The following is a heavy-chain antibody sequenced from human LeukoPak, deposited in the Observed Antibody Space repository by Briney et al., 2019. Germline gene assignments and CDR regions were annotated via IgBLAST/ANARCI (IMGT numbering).Heavy chain of an antibody. Sequence: VASVKVSCKASGYTFTSYGISWVRQAPGQGLEWMGWISAYNGNTNYAQKLQGRVTMTTDTSTSTAYMELRSLRSDDTAVYYCARGVSGAYGPNFFDIWGQGTMVTVSS. V-gene: IGHV1-18*01. D-gene: IGHD3-10*01. CDR1: GYTFTSYG. CDR3: ARGVSGAYGPNFFDI. J-gene: IGHJ3*02. CDR2: ISAYNGNT.